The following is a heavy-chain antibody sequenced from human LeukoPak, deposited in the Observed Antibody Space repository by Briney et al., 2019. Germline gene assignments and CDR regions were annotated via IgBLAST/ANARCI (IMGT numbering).Heavy chain of an antibody. Sequence: PSETLSLTCTVSGGSISSNSYSWGWIRQPPGKGLEWIASMSYSGSTYYNPSLKSRVTISVDTSRNQFSLKLSSVTAADTAVYYCAREGGGFDFWGQGTLVTVSS. J-gene: IGHJ4*02. CDR2: MSYSGST. CDR3: AREGGGFDF. D-gene: IGHD1-26*01. V-gene: IGHV4-39*07. CDR1: GGSISSNSYS.